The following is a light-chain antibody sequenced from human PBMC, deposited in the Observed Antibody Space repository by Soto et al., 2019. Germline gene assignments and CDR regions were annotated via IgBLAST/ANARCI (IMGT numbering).Light chain of an antibody. CDR1: QTVHNNY. Sequence: ELVLPQSPGTLSLSPGERSTLSCRASQTVHNNYLAWYQQIPGQANRLLIYGTSSRATGIPKRFSGSGSGTDFTLIISRLEPEDFVVYYCQQYGTSPWTVGQGNKVDIK. J-gene: IGKJ1*01. CDR2: GTS. CDR3: QQYGTSPWT. V-gene: IGKV3-20*01.